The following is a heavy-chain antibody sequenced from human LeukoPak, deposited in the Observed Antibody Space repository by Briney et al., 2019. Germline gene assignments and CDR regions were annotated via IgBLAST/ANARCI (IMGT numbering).Heavy chain of an antibody. CDR2: ISAYNGNT. CDR3: ARDHEPTVVTPDWFDP. D-gene: IGHD4-23*01. Sequence: ASVKVSCKASGGTFSSYAISWVRQAPGQGLEWMGWISAYNGNTNYAQKLQGRVTMTTDTSTSTAYMELRRLRSDDTAVYYCARDHEPTVVTPDWFDPWGQGTLVTVSS. V-gene: IGHV1-18*01. J-gene: IGHJ5*02. CDR1: GGTFSSYA.